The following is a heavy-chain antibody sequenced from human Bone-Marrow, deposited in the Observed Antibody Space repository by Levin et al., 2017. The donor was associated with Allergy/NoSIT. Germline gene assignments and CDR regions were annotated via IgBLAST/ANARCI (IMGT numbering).Heavy chain of an antibody. J-gene: IGHJ6*02. CDR1: GFTVSSNY. CDR3: ATRSIPLYYYYGMDV. D-gene: IGHD2-21*01. Sequence: TGGSLRLSCAASGFTVSSNYMSWVRQAPGKGLEWVSVIYSGGSTYYADSVKGRFTISRDNSKNTLYLQMNSLRAEDTAVYYCATRSIPLYYYYGMDVWGQGTTVTVSS. CDR2: IYSGGST. V-gene: IGHV3-53*01.